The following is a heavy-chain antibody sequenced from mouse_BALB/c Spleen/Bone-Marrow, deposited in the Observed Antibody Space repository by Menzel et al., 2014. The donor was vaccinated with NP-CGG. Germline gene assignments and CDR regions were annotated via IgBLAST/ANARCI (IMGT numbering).Heavy chain of an antibody. V-gene: IGHV3-1*02. CDR3: ARWNGYYAMDY. J-gene: IGHJ4*01. CDR1: GYSTTSGYS. D-gene: IGHD1-2*01. Sequence: EVQLQQSGPALVKPSQSLSLTCTVTGYSTTSGYSWHWIRQFPGNTLEWMGYIHYSGGTNYNPPLKSRISITRDTSKNQFFLQLNSVTTEDTATYYCARWNGYYAMDYWGQGTSVTVSS. CDR2: IHYSGGT.